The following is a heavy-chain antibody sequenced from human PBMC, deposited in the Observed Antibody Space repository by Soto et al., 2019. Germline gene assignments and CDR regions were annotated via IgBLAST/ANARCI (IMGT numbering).Heavy chain of an antibody. CDR1: GYSFTSYW. Sequence: WDSLKISCKGSGYSFTSYWIGWVRQMPGKGLEWMGIIYPGDSDTRYSPSFQGQVTISADKSISTAYLQWSSLKASDTAMYYCARKKAVAGHPYYYYGMDVWGQGTTVTVSS. CDR2: IYPGDSDT. J-gene: IGHJ6*02. CDR3: ARKKAVAGHPYYYYGMDV. V-gene: IGHV5-51*01. D-gene: IGHD6-19*01.